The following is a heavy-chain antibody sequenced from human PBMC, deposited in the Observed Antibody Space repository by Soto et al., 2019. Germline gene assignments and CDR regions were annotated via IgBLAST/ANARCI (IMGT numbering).Heavy chain of an antibody. Sequence: ASVKVSCKASGYTFTGYYMHWVRQAPGQGLEWMGWINPNSGGTNYAQKFQGRVTMTRDTSISTAYMELSRLRSDDTAVYYCAREGIAASVLYYGMDVWGQGTPVTVSS. V-gene: IGHV1-2*02. J-gene: IGHJ6*02. D-gene: IGHD6-13*01. CDR2: INPNSGGT. CDR1: GYTFTGYY. CDR3: AREGIAASVLYYGMDV.